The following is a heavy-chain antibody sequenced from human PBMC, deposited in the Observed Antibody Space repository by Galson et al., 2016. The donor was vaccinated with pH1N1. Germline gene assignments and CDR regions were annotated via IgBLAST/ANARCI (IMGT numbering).Heavy chain of an antibody. Sequence: SVKVSCKASGYTFTAYYIHWVRQAPGQGLEWMGWINPDRGGTHFAQKFQGWVTMTRDTSIRTTYMELSSLKTDDTAVYYFARVDRGSSGLHYWGQGALVAVSS. CDR1: GYTFTAYY. CDR3: ARVDRGSSGLHY. V-gene: IGHV1-2*04. J-gene: IGHJ4*02. CDR2: INPDRGGT. D-gene: IGHD6-6*01.